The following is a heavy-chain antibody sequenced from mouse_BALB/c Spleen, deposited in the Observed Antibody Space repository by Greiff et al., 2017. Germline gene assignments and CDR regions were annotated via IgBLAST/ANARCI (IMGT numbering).Heavy chain of an antibody. CDR3: ARDYSSSDYYAMDY. Sequence: VHLVESGAELVRPGVSGKISCTGSGYTFTDYAMHWVRQGHAKSLEWIGVISTYYGDASYTQKFKGKATMTVDKSSSTAYMELARLTSEDSAIYYCARDYSSSDYYAMDYWGQGTSVTVSS. CDR1: GYTFTDYA. D-gene: IGHD1-1*01. V-gene: IGHV1S137*01. CDR2: ISTYYGDA. J-gene: IGHJ4*01.